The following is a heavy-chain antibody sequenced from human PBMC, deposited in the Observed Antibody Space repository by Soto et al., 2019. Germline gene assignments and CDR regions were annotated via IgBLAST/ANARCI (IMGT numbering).Heavy chain of an antibody. V-gene: IGHV2-5*02. J-gene: IGHJ4*02. D-gene: IGHD2-2*01. Sequence: QITLKESGPTLVKPTQTLTLTCTFSGFSLSTTAEGVGWIRQPPGKALEWIALIYWDDDERYSPSLKSRLTIPKDTSKNQVVLTMTNLDPVDTATYYCAHGSCSSADCYPNPYLDYWGQGILVTVSS. CDR1: GFSLSTTAEG. CDR2: IYWDDDE. CDR3: AHGSCSSADCYPNPYLDY.